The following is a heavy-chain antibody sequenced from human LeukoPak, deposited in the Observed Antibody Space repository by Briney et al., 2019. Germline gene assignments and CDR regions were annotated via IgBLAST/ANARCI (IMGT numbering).Heavy chain of an antibody. CDR1: GFTLSSYW. CDR3: AKILGESPRWFGP. D-gene: IGHD3-10*01. Sequence: GGSLRLSCAASGFTLSSYWMHWVRQAPGKGLVSVAHMNSDGSSTNYADSVKGRFTISRDNAKNMLYLQMNSLRADDTAVYYCAKILGESPRWFGPWGPGTLVNVS. V-gene: IGHV3-74*01. CDR2: MNSDGSST. J-gene: IGHJ5*02.